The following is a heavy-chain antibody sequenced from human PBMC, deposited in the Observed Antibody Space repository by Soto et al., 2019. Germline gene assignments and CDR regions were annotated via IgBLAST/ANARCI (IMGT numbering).Heavy chain of an antibody. V-gene: IGHV3-30*18. CDR2: ISYDGSNK. J-gene: IGHJ4*02. CDR3: AKDLDYYDSSGLAH. CDR1: GFTFSSYG. Sequence: QPGGSLRLSCAASGFTFSSYGMHWVRQAPGKGLEWVAVISYDGSNKYYADSVKGRFTISRDNSKNTLYLQMNSLRAEDTAVYYCAKDLDYYDSSGLAHWGQGTLVTVSS. D-gene: IGHD3-22*01.